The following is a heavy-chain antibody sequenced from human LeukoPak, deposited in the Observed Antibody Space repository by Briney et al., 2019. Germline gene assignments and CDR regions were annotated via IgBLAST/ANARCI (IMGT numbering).Heavy chain of an antibody. Sequence: GASVKVSCKASGYTFTGCYMHWVRQAPGQGLEWMGWINPNSGGTNYAQKFQGRVTMTRDTSISTAYMELSRLRSEDTAVYYCARGLYSSSWYRADYYYYYMDVWGKGTTVTVSS. CDR1: GYTFTGCY. V-gene: IGHV1-2*02. J-gene: IGHJ6*03. D-gene: IGHD6-13*01. CDR2: INPNSGGT. CDR3: ARGLYSSSWYRADYYYYYMDV.